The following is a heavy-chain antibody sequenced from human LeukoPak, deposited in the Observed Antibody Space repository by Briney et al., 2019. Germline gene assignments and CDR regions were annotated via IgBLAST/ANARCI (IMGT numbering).Heavy chain of an antibody. D-gene: IGHD6-13*01. CDR3: ARSYAAAGSY. CDR2: INQDGSNK. Sequence: PGGSLRLSCAASGFTFSNYWMTWVRQAPGKGLDWVANINQDGSNKYYGDSVKGRFTISRDNAKNSVHLQMNSLRAEDTGVYYCARSYAAAGSYWGQETPVTVSS. V-gene: IGHV3-7*01. J-gene: IGHJ4*02. CDR1: GFTFSNYW.